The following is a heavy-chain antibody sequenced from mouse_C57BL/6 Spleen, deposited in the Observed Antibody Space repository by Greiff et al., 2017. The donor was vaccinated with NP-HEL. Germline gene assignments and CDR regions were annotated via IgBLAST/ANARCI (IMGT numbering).Heavy chain of an antibody. CDR1: GYNIKDYY. V-gene: IGHV14-1*01. J-gene: IGHJ2*01. CDR3: TPEDGTGFDY. CDR2: IDPEDGDT. Sequence: VQLQQSGAELVRPGASVKLSCTASGYNIKDYYMHWVKQRPEQGLEWIGRIDPEDGDTDYAPKFQGKATMTADTSSNTAYLQLSSLTSEDTAVYYRTPEDGTGFDYWGQGTTLTVSS. D-gene: IGHD4-1*01.